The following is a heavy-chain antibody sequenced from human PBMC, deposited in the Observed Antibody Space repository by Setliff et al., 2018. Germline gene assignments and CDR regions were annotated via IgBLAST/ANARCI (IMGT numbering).Heavy chain of an antibody. CDR3: ARGYCSGGSCADFDY. D-gene: IGHD2-15*01. CDR1: GYTFSSYA. CDR2: ISTNTGNP. Sequence: ASVKVSCKASGYTFSSYAMNWVRQAPGQGLEWMGWISTNTGNPTYAQGFTGRFVFSLDTSVSTAYLQISSLKAEDTAVYYCARGYCSGGSCADFDYWGQGTLVTVSS. V-gene: IGHV7-4-1*02. J-gene: IGHJ4*02.